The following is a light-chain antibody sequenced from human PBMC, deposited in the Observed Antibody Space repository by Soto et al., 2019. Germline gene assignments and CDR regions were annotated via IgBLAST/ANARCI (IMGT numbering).Light chain of an antibody. CDR3: SSYTSSTSRV. J-gene: IGLJ1*01. CDR2: DVS. Sequence: QSVLVQPAPLSGLQRHAITVSCTETSSDVGGYNYVSWYQQHPGKAPKLMIYDVSNRPSGVSNRFSGSKSGNTASLTISGLQAEHEADYYCSSYTSSTSRVFGTGKKVTV. CDR1: SSDVGGYNY. V-gene: IGLV2-14*01.